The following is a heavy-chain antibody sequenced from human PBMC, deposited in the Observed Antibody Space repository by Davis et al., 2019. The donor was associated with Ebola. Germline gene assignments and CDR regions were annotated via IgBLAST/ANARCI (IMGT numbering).Heavy chain of an antibody. CDR3: ARTIPRLVVPAAPPNWFDP. CDR1: GGSFNGYF. J-gene: IGHJ5*02. V-gene: IGHV4-34*01. CDR2: INHSGST. D-gene: IGHD2-2*01. Sequence: MPSDTLSPTFAVHGGSFNGYFWSWIGQPPGKGLEWIGEINHSGSTNYNPSLKSRVTISVDTSKNQFSLKLSSVTAADTAVYYCARTIPRLVVPAAPPNWFDPWGQGTLVTVSS.